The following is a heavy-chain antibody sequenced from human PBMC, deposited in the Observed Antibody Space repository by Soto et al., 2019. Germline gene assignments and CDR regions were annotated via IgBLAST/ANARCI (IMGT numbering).Heavy chain of an antibody. CDR1: GYSISSGYY. J-gene: IGHJ6*02. Sequence: SETLSLTCALSGYSISSGYYRGWVRQPPGKGLEWIGHIHRNGNTNYNPSLKSRGTISVDTAKNQFSLKLSSVTAADTAVYYWARDGGYSSLYYYYYGMDVWGQGTTVTGSS. CDR3: ARDGGYSSLYYYYYGMDV. V-gene: IGHV4-38-2*02. D-gene: IGHD6-13*01. CDR2: IHRNGNT.